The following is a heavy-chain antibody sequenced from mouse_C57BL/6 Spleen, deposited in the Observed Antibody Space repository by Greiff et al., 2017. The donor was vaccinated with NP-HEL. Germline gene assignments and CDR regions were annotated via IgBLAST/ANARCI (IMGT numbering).Heavy chain of an antibody. J-gene: IGHJ4*01. V-gene: IGHV5-4*01. CDR3: ARDLRDYGSSSDYGMDY. D-gene: IGHD1-1*01. CDR2: ISDGGSYT. Sequence: DVQLVESGGGLVKPGGSLKLSCAASGFTFSSYAMSWVRQTPEKRLERVATISDGGSYTYYPDNVKGRFTISRDNATNNLYLQMSHLKSEDTAMYYCARDLRDYGSSSDYGMDYWGQGTSVPVSS. CDR1: GFTFSSYA.